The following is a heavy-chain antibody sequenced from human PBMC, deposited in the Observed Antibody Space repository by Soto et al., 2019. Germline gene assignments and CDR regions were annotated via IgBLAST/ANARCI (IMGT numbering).Heavy chain of an antibody. D-gene: IGHD3-22*01. V-gene: IGHV3-23*01. CDR3: AENVGGYYYTGLGS. CDR1: GFTFTSYA. Sequence: EVQLLESGGGLVQPGGSLRLSCAASGFTFTSYAMTWVRQAPGKGLEWVSVISDSGGSTYYADSVKGRFTISRDNSKNTLYLQMNSLRAEDTAVYYCAENVGGYYYTGLGSWGQGTLVTVSS. CDR2: ISDSGGST. J-gene: IGHJ5*02.